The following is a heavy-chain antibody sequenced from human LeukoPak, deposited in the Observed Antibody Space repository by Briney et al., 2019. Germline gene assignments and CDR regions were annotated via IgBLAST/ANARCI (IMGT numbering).Heavy chain of an antibody. CDR1: GFSFSSYN. J-gene: IGHJ6*03. D-gene: IGHD1-26*01. CDR3: ARDPYSGAYGDTYYYFMDV. CDR2: ITTSSSYT. V-gene: IGHV3-21*01. Sequence: GGSLRLSCEASGFSFSSYNMDWVRQTPGKGLEWISPITTSSSYTFYADSVKGRFTISRDNARNSLYLQMNSLTAEDTAVYYCARDPYSGAYGDTYYYFMDVWGKGTTVTISS.